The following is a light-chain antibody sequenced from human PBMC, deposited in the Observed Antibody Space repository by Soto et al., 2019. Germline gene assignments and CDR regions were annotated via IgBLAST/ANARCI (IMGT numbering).Light chain of an antibody. V-gene: IGKV1-5*03. CDR3: QHYNSYSEA. CDR1: QTISSW. CDR2: KAS. J-gene: IGKJ5*01. Sequence: DIQMTQSPSTLSGSLGDRVTIXXRASQTISSWLAWYQQKPGKAPKLXIYKASTLKSGVPSRFSGSGAGTEFTLTISSLQPDDFATYYCQHYNSYSEAFGQGTRLEIK.